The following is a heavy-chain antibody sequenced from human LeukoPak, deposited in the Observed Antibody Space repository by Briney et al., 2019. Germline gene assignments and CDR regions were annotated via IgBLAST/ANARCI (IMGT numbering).Heavy chain of an antibody. CDR2: IIPIFGTA. CDR1: GYTFSSYV. CDR3: AREGRGYYYDSSGYYTTDAFDI. D-gene: IGHD3-22*01. V-gene: IGHV1-69*05. Sequence: SVKVSCKASGYTFSSYVISWVRQAPGQGLEWMGGIIPIFGTANYAQKFQGRVTITTDESTSTAYMELSSLRSEDTAVYYCAREGRGYYYDSSGYYTTDAFDIWGQGTMVTVSS. J-gene: IGHJ3*02.